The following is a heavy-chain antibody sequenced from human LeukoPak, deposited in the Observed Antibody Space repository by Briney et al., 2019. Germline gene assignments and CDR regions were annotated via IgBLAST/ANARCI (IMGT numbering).Heavy chain of an antibody. D-gene: IGHD1-26*01. Sequence: PSQTLSLTCTVSGGSISSGDYYWSWIRQPPGKGLEWIGYIYHSGSTYYNPSLKSRVTISVDRSSNQFSLRLSSVTAADTAVYYCARGRVVGATGAFDIWGQGTMVTVSS. CDR3: ARGRVVGATGAFDI. V-gene: IGHV4-30-2*01. J-gene: IGHJ3*02. CDR1: GGSISSGDYY. CDR2: IYHSGST.